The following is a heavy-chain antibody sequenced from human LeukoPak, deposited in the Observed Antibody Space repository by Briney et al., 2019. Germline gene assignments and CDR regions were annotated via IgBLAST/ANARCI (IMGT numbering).Heavy chain of an antibody. CDR1: GATFSSYA. CDR2: IIPIFGTA. Sequence: SVKVSCKASGATFSSYAISWVRQAPGQGLEWMGGIIPIFGTANYAQKFQGRVTITADESTSTAYMELSSLRSEDTAVYYCAREESSRLSAWFDPWGQGTLVTVSS. D-gene: IGHD6-13*01. V-gene: IGHV1-69*13. CDR3: AREESSRLSAWFDP. J-gene: IGHJ5*02.